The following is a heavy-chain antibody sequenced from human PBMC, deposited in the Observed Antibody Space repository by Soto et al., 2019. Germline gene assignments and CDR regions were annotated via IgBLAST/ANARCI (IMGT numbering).Heavy chain of an antibody. D-gene: IGHD2-15*01. CDR1: GYTFTSYD. CDR2: ISTYNGNT. CDR3: ARGFRVAATRWWFDP. Sequence: ASVKVSCKASGYTFTSYDISWVRQAPGQGLEWMGWISTYNGNTNYAQKLQGRVTMTTDTSTSTAYMELRSLRSDDTAVYYCARGFRVAATRWWFDPWGQGTLVTVSS. J-gene: IGHJ5*02. V-gene: IGHV1-18*01.